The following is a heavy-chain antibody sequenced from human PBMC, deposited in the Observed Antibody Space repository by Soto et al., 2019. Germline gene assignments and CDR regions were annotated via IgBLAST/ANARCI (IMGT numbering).Heavy chain of an antibody. D-gene: IGHD1-26*01. J-gene: IGHJ4*02. V-gene: IGHV3-21*05. CDR1: GFTFSAYS. Sequence: GGSLRLSCAASGFTFSAYSMNWVRQAPGKGLEWVSFIGSTGSDINYADSVKGRFTISRDNSKNTLYLQMNSLRAEDTAVYYCARDGVGATAFFGYLDYWGQGALVTVSS. CDR3: ARDGVGATAFFGYLDY. CDR2: IGSTGSDI.